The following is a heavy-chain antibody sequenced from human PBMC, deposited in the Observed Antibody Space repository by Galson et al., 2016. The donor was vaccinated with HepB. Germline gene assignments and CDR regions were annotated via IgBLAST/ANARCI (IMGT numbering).Heavy chain of an antibody. J-gene: IGHJ4*02. V-gene: IGHV4-61*01. CDR3: AREGTY. CDR1: GGTVTSGSDY. Sequence: SETLPLTCTVAGGTVTSGSDYWTWIRQPPGKGLEWIGYIHSSGSTNYNPSLKSRVTISVDTSKNQFSLRLSSVTAADTAMYYCAREGTYWGQGTLVTVSS. CDR2: IHSSGST.